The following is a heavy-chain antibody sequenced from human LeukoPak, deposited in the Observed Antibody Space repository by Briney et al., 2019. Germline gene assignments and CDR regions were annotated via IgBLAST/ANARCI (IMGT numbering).Heavy chain of an antibody. CDR3: ARAGVIRYVAWLINYYMDV. V-gene: IGHV3-64*01. CDR1: GFTFTNHA. D-gene: IGHD3-9*01. Sequence: PGGSLRLSCAASGFTFTNHAMQWVRQAPGKGLEYVSAISGNGGSTYYANSVKGRFTISRDNSKNNVYLQMDSLRAEDMAVYYCARAGVIRYVAWLINYYMDVWGKGTTVTVSS. CDR2: ISGNGGST. J-gene: IGHJ6*03.